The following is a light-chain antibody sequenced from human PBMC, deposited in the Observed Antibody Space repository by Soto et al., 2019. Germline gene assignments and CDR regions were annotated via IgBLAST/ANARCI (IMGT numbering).Light chain of an antibody. J-gene: IGLJ1*01. CDR1: SSDVGGYSH. CDR2: EVS. Sequence: QSVLTQPASVSGSPGQSITISCTGTSSDVGGYSHVSWYQQHPGKAPKLLIYEVSNRPSGVSHRFSGSKSGNTASLTIPGLQAEDEADYYCSSYTSSSTLVFGTGTKLTVL. CDR3: SSYTSSSTLV. V-gene: IGLV2-14*01.